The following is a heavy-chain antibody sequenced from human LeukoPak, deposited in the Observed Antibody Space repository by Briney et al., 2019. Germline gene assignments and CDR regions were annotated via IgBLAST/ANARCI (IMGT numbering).Heavy chain of an antibody. CDR2: IYYSGNT. CDR3: ARAINGVIILYHFYYMDV. Sequence: PSETLSLTCTVSGVSISSTSNQWGWIRQPPGKGLEWIGSIYYSGNTHYNPSLKSRVTISVDTSKNQFSLRLRSVTAADTAVYYCARAINGVIILYHFYYMDVWGKGTTVTVSS. J-gene: IGHJ6*03. V-gene: IGHV4-39*07. D-gene: IGHD3-10*01. CDR1: GVSISSTSNQ.